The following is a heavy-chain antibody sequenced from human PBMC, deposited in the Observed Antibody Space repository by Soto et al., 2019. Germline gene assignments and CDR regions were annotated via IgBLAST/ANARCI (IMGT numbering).Heavy chain of an antibody. Sequence: NPSETLSLTCTVSGDSISSDGSYWSWIRQQPGKGLEWIGYIYYSGKTYYNPSLQSRLTISLDTSGNQSSLKLRSVTAADTAVYFCAGRNSIRLDYCGQGTLVTVSS. CDR1: GDSISSDGSY. CDR3: AGRNSIRLDY. V-gene: IGHV4-31*03. D-gene: IGHD2-2*01. J-gene: IGHJ4*02. CDR2: IYYSGKT.